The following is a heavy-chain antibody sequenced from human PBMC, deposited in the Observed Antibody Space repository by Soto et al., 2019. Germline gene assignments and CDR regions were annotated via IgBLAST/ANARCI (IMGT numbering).Heavy chain of an antibody. CDR3: ARDRAMGAAVHYSDY. D-gene: IGHD6-13*01. Sequence: GGSLRLSCAASGFTFSDYYISWIRQAPGKGLEYISYFSRSATTIYCADSVKGRFTISRDNAKNSLFLQMNSLRVEDTALYYCARDRAMGAAVHYSDYWGQGTLVTVSS. V-gene: IGHV3-11*01. CDR2: FSRSATTI. CDR1: GFTFSDYY. J-gene: IGHJ4*02.